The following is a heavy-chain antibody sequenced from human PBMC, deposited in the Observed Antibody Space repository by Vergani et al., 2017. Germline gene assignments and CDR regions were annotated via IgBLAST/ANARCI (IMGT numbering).Heavy chain of an antibody. CDR1: GFTFSNSA. V-gene: IGHV3-23*01. CDR2: ISGHGDRT. J-gene: IGHJ4*02. Sequence: EVHLLESGGGQVEAGGSLRLSCVASGFTFSNSAMSWVRPTSGKGLEWVSAISGHGDRTYYADSVKGRFTISRDNSKNTLYLQMNSLRAEDTAVYYCAKDSYYYDSSGYSGDDYWGQGTLVTVSS. CDR3: AKDSYYYDSSGYSGDDY. D-gene: IGHD3-22*01.